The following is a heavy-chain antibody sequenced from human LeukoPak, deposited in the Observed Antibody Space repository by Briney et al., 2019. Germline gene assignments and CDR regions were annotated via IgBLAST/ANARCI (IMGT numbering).Heavy chain of an antibody. D-gene: IGHD2-15*01. J-gene: IGHJ4*02. CDR2: ISSSGSTM. CDR1: GFTFSSYE. CDR3: VREGRPLGYCSAGSCYYFDY. V-gene: IGHV3-48*03. Sequence: TGGSLRLSCAASGFTFSSYEMNWVRQAPGKGLEWVSYISSSGSTMHYADSVKGRLTISRDNAKNSLYLQMSSLRAEDTAVYYCVREGRPLGYCSAGSCYYFDYWGQGTLVTVSS.